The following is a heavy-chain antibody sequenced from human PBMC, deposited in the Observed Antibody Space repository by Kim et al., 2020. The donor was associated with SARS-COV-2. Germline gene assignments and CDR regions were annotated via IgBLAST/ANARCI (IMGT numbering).Heavy chain of an antibody. CDR2: ITKTSTTI. Sequence: GGSLRLSCATSGFTFSAYDMNWVRQAPGKGLEWLSFITKTSTTIYYADSVEGRFTISRDNAKNSLFLQMNSLRDEDTALYYCGRDRMGGAFDMWGQGTMVTVSS. J-gene: IGHJ3*02. CDR1: GFTFSAYD. V-gene: IGHV3-48*02. D-gene: IGHD3-16*01. CDR3: GRDRMGGAFDM.